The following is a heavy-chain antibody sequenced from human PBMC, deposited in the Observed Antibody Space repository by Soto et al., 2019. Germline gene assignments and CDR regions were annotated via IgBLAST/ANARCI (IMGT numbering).Heavy chain of an antibody. Sequence: GGSLRLSCAASGFTFSNAWISWVRQAPGRGLEWVGRIKSKTDGGTTDYAVPVKGRFTISRDDSKNTLYLQMNSLKTEDTAVYYCTTGRSETIFGVVSNYWGQGTLVTVSS. CDR3: TTGRSETIFGVVSNY. J-gene: IGHJ4*02. CDR1: GFTFSNAW. V-gene: IGHV3-15*01. CDR2: IKSKTDGGTT. D-gene: IGHD3-3*01.